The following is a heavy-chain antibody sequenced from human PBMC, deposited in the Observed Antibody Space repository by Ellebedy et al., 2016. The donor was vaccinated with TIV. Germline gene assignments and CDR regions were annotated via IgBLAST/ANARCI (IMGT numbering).Heavy chain of an antibody. CDR1: GGSVSTTRYY. V-gene: IGHV4-39*01. J-gene: IGHJ4*02. D-gene: IGHD2-21*01. CDR3: ARIDPWQPIDD. Sequence: MPSETLSLTCTVSGGSVSTTRYYWAWIRQPPGEGREWIGRVYYSGSPYYNPSFKSRVTLSADTSKNQFSLNMRAVSAADTAVYYCARIDPWQPIDDWGQGILVTVSS. CDR2: VYYSGSP.